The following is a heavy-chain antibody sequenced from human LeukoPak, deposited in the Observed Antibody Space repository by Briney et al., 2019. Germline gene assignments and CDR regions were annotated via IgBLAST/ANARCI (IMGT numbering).Heavy chain of an antibody. CDR1: GDSVSSNSAA. Sequence: SQTLSLTCAISGDSVSSNSAAWNWIRQSPSRGLEWLGRTYYRSKWYNDYAVSVKSRITINPDTSKNQFSLQLNSVTPEDTAVYYCARLGIAARNYYYYMDVWGKGTTVTVSS. J-gene: IGHJ6*03. D-gene: IGHD6-6*01. CDR2: TYYRSKWYN. V-gene: IGHV6-1*01. CDR3: ARLGIAARNYYYYMDV.